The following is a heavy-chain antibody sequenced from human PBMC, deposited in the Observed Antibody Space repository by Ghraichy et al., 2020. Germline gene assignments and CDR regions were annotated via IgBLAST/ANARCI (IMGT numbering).Heavy chain of an antibody. CDR3: AREDYNNYFYYYGLDV. CDR1: GDSISSYY. D-gene: IGHD4-11*01. CDR2: ISNTGST. J-gene: IGHJ6*02. V-gene: IGHV4-4*07. Sequence: SETLSLTCNVSGDSISSYYWTWIRQPAGKGLEWIGRISNTGSTNYNPSLKSRLTMSVDTSKNQFSLKLTSVTAADTAVYYCAREDYNNYFYYYGLDVWGQGTTVTVSS.